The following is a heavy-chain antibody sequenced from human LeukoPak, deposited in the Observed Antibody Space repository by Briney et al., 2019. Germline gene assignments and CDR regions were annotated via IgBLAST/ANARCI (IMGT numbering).Heavy chain of an antibody. Sequence: TPGGSLRLSCAASGLTFSSYSMNWVRQAPGKGLEWVSCISSSSSYIYYADSAKGRFTISRDNAKNSLYLQMNSLRAEDTAVYYCARDRGDIVVVVAAYFDYWRQGTLATVSS. CDR1: GLTFSSYS. CDR3: ARDRGDIVVVVAAYFDY. CDR2: ISSSSSYI. D-gene: IGHD2-15*01. J-gene: IGHJ4*02. V-gene: IGHV3-21*01.